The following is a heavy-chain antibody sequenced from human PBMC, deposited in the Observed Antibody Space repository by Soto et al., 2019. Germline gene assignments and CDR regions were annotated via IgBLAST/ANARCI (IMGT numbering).Heavy chain of an antibody. D-gene: IGHD2-2*03. V-gene: IGHV1-69*02. J-gene: IGHJ6*02. CDR2: IIPILGIA. CDR1: GGTFSSYT. CDR3: ARGLMDIVLVPAAIPAYYYGMDV. Sequence: SVKVSCKASGGTFSSYTISWVRQAPGQGLEWMGRIIPILGIANYAQKFQGRVTITADESTSTAYMELSSLRSEDTAVYYCARGLMDIVLVPAAIPAYYYGMDVWGQGTTVTVSS.